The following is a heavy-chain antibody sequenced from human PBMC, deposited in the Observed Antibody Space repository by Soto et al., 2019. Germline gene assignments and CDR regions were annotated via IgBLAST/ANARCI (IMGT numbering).Heavy chain of an antibody. D-gene: IGHD6-13*01. J-gene: IGHJ4*02. CDR3: ARHSSSWPIFDY. CDR2: IYYSGSS. V-gene: IGHV4-59*08. Sequence: SETLSLTCTVSGGSIGNSYWSWIRQSPGKGLEWIGYIYYSGSSNYNPSIKSRVSISVDTSKNQFSLKLSSVTAADTAVYYCARHSSSWPIFDYWGQGTLVT. CDR1: GGSIGNSY.